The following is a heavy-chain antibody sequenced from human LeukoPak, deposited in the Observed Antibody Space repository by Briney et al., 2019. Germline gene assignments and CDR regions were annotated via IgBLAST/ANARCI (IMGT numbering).Heavy chain of an antibody. Sequence: PSETLSLTCAVYGGSFSGYYWSWIRQPPGKGLEWIGYIYYSGSTNYNPSLKSRVTISVDTSKNQFSLKLSSVTAADTAVYYCARHNSGSEYWGQGTLVTVSS. D-gene: IGHD6-19*01. CDR2: IYYSGST. CDR1: GGSFSGYY. CDR3: ARHNSGSEY. J-gene: IGHJ4*02. V-gene: IGHV4-59*08.